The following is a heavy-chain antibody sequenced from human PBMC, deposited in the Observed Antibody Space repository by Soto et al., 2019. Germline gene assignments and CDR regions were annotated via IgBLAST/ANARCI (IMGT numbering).Heavy chain of an antibody. V-gene: IGHV4-30-4*01. CDR2: IYSNGKT. CDR1: GGSITSGDYY. Sequence: QVQLHESGPGLVKPSQTLPLTCTVSGGSITSGDYYWTWIRQSPGKGLEWIGYIYSNGKTSYNPSLESRLTFSMDTSRNTFSLSLNSVTGADTAVYFCVAVGLERVDNWGQGTLVAVSS. CDR3: VAVGLERVDN. J-gene: IGHJ4*02. D-gene: IGHD1-26*01.